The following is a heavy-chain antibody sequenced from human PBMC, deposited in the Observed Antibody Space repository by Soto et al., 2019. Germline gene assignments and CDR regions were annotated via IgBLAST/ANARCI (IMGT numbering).Heavy chain of an antibody. CDR1: GTSISSYY. CDR3: ARGSTDSYPGSRIFDF. Sequence: SETLSLTCTVSGTSISSYYWSWIRQPPGKGLEWIANIHYSGTTNYNPSLASRVTLSVDTSKNQFSLQMTSLTAEDSAMYFCARGSTDSYPGSRIFDFWGRGTLVTVSS. J-gene: IGHJ4*02. D-gene: IGHD3-10*01. V-gene: IGHV4-59*08. CDR2: IHYSGTT.